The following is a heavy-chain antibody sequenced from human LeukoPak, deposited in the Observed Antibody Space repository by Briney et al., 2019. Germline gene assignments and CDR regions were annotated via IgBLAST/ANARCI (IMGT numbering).Heavy chain of an antibody. CDR3: ARDDSSGPDAFDI. J-gene: IGHJ3*02. V-gene: IGHV1-46*01. D-gene: IGHD3-22*01. CDR1: GYTFTGYY. Sequence: ASVKVSCKASGYTFTGYYMHWVRQAPGQGLEWMGIINPSGGSTSYAQKFQGRVTMTRDMSTSTVYMELSSLRSEDTAVYYCARDDSSGPDAFDIWGQGTMFTVSS. CDR2: INPSGGST.